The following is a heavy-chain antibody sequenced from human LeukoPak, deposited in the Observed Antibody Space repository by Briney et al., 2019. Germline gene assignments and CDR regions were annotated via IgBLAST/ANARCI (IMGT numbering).Heavy chain of an antibody. CDR1: GGTFRSYA. CDR2: IISIFGTA. V-gene: IGHV1-69*13. CDR3: ARSLTGTTLFDY. Sequence: ASVKVSCKASGGTFRSYAISWVRQAPGQGLEWMGGIISIFGTANYAQKFQGRVTITADESTSTAYMELSSLRSEDTAVYYCARSLTGTTLFDYWGQGTLVTVSS. J-gene: IGHJ4*02. D-gene: IGHD1-20*01.